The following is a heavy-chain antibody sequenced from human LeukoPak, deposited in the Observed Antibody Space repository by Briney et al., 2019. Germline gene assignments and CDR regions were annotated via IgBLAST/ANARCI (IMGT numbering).Heavy chain of an antibody. Sequence: GGSLRLSCAASGFTVSSNYMSWVRQAPGKGLEWVSVIYSGGSTYYADSVKGRFTISRDNSKNTLYLQMGSLRAEDMAVYYCARENWFDPWGQGTLVTVSS. V-gene: IGHV3-66*01. J-gene: IGHJ5*02. CDR3: ARENWFDP. CDR2: IYSGGST. CDR1: GFTVSSNY.